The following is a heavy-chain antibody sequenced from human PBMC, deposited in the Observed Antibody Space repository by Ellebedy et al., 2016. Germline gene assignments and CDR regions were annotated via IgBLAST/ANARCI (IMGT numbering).Heavy chain of an antibody. CDR1: GDSIRSSGHW. Sequence: SETLSLTXTVYGDSIRSSGHWWSWVRQAPGRGLEWIGEMYPKGYTNYNPSLKSRVTLSIDKTRNQFSLRLTSVTAADSAIYYCARAQTGYAYYNGLDVWGQGTTVTVSS. CDR2: MYPKGYT. J-gene: IGHJ6*02. V-gene: IGHV4-4*02. CDR3: ARAQTGYAYYNGLDV. D-gene: IGHD5-12*01.